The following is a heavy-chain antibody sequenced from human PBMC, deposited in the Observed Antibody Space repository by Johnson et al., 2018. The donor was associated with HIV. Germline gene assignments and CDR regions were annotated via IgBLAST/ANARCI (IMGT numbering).Heavy chain of an antibody. CDR1: GFSFSAYA. J-gene: IGHJ3*02. CDR3: ARAVGAGGI. Sequence: QVRLVESGGGVVRPGMSLRLSCVASGFSFSAYAIHWVRQAPGQGLEWVAVISYDGSNKYYADSVKGRFTISRDNSKNTLHLQMNSLRIEDTAVYYCARAVGAGGIWGQGTMVTVSS. V-gene: IGHV3-30-3*02. CDR2: ISYDGSNK. D-gene: IGHD1-26*01.